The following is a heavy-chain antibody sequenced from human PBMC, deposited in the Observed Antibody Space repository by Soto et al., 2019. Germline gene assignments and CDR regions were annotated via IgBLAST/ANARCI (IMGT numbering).Heavy chain of an antibody. CDR2: IIPILGIA. CDR3: ARDHEETTLGY. CDR1: GGTFSSYT. V-gene: IGHV1-69*08. D-gene: IGHD2-15*01. J-gene: IGHJ4*02. Sequence: QVQLVQSGAEVTKPGSSVKVSCKASGGTFSSYTISWVRQAPGQGLEWMGRIIPILGIANYAQKFQGRVTITADKSTSTAYMELSSLRSEDTAVYYWARDHEETTLGYWGQGTLVTVSS.